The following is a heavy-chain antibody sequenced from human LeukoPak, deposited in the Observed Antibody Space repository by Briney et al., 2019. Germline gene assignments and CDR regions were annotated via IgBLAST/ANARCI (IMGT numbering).Heavy chain of an antibody. Sequence: SETLSLTCTVSGGSISSSSYYWGWIRQPPGKGLEWIGSIYYSGSTYYNPSLKSRVIISVDRSKNQFSLKLSSVTAADTAVYYCASVGITFGGVIDYYFDYWGQGTTVTVSS. CDR3: ASVGITFGGVIDYYFDY. V-gene: IGHV4-39*07. J-gene: IGHJ4*02. D-gene: IGHD3-16*02. CDR2: IYYSGST. CDR1: GGSISSSSYY.